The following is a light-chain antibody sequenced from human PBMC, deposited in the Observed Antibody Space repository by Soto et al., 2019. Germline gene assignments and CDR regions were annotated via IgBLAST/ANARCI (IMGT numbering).Light chain of an antibody. CDR1: SSDVGSYNL. CDR3: CSYAGSSYVV. J-gene: IGLJ2*01. V-gene: IGLV2-23*02. Sequence: QSVLTQPASVSGSPGQSITISCTGTSSDVGSYNLVSWYQQHPGKAPKLMIYEVSKRPSGVSNRFSGSKSGNTASLTISGLQAEDEADYYCCSYAGSSYVVFGGGTKLTVL. CDR2: EVS.